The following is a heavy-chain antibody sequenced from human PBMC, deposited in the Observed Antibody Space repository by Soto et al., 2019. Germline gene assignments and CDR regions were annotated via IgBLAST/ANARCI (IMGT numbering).Heavy chain of an antibody. CDR3: ARGGGWAEADTVNYYYSGMAV. CDR2: INHSGST. J-gene: IGHJ6*04. D-gene: IGHD4-4*01. V-gene: IGHV4-34*01. CDR1: GGSIRSGGYY. Sequence: TWETLSLTCTVSGGSIRSGGYYCSLIRQPPGKGLEWIGEINHSGSTNYNPSLKSRVTISVDTSKNQFSLKLSSVTAADTAVYYFARGGGWAEADTVNYYYSGMAVWGKGNTVT.